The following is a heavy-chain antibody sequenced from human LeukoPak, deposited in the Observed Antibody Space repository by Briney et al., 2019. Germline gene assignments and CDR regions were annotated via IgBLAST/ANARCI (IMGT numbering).Heavy chain of an antibody. CDR1: GFTFSSYA. Sequence: GRSLRLSCAASGFTFSSYAMHWVRQAPGKGLEWVAVISYDGSNKYYADSVKGRFTISRDNSKNTLYLQMNSLRAEDTAVYYCARSIAVAGTSTWFDPWGQGTLVTVSS. CDR2: ISYDGSNK. V-gene: IGHV3-30*04. CDR3: ARSIAVAGTSTWFDP. J-gene: IGHJ5*02. D-gene: IGHD6-19*01.